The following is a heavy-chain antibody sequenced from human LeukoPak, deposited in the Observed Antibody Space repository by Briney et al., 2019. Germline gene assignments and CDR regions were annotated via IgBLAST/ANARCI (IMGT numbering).Heavy chain of an antibody. J-gene: IGHJ4*02. CDR3: ARVSVGREYYFDY. Sequence: SETLSLTCAVYGGSFSGYYWSWIRQPPGKGLEWIGEINHSGSTNYNPSLKSRVTISVDTSKNQFSLKLSSVTAADTAVYYCARVSVGREYYFDYWGQGTLVTVSS. D-gene: IGHD3-10*01. CDR1: GGSFSGYY. V-gene: IGHV4-34*01. CDR2: INHSGST.